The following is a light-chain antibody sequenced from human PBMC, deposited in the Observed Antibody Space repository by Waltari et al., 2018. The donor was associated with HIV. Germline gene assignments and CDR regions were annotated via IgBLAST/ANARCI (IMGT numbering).Light chain of an antibody. V-gene: IGKV1-33*01. Sequence: DIQMTQSPSSLSASVGDRVTITCQASQDMSNYLNCYQHKPGKAPKLLIYDASNLETGVPSRFSGSGSGTDFTFTISSLQPEDIATYYCQQYDNLPYTFGQGTKLEIK. CDR2: DAS. J-gene: IGKJ2*01. CDR3: QQYDNLPYT. CDR1: QDMSNY.